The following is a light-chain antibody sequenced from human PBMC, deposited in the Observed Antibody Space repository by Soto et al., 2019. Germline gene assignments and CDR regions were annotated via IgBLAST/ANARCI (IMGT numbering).Light chain of an antibody. CDR1: SSDVGGYNY. J-gene: IGLJ1*01. Sequence: QSVLTQPASVSGSPGQSITISCTGTSSDVGGYNYVSWYQQHPGKAPKLMIYDVSNRPSWVSNRFSGSKSGNTASLTISGLQAKDEADYYCSSYTSSSTPYVFGTGTKLTVL. CDR2: DVS. V-gene: IGLV2-14*01. CDR3: SSYTSSSTPYV.